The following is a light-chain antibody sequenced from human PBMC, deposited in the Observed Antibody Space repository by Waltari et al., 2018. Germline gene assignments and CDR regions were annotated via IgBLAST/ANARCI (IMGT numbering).Light chain of an antibody. Sequence: EIVMTQSPATLSVSTGERATFSCRASQSVSDRLSWFQQKPGQAPRLLIYDATTRATDIPARFSGSGSGTEFTLTISGLQPEDSAVYYCQHYNSWPPEITFGPGTKVDV. J-gene: IGKJ3*01. CDR1: QSVSDR. CDR3: QHYNSWPPEIT. CDR2: DAT. V-gene: IGKV3-15*01.